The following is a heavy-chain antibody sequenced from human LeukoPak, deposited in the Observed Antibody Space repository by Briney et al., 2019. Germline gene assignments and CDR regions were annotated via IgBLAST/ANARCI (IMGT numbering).Heavy chain of an antibody. Sequence: ASVKVSCKASGYTFTSYYMHWVRQAPGQGLEWMGIINPSGGSTSYAQKFQGRVTMTRDTSTSTVYTELSSLRSEDTAVYYCAREMATIVKDYYYYGMDVWGQGTTVTVSS. J-gene: IGHJ6*02. CDR2: INPSGGST. CDR3: AREMATIVKDYYYYGMDV. D-gene: IGHD5-24*01. CDR1: GYTFTSYY. V-gene: IGHV1-46*01.